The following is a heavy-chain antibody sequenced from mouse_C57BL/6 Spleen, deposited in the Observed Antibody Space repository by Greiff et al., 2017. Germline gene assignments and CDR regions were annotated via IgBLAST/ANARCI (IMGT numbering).Heavy chain of an antibody. CDR2: INPNYGTT. J-gene: IGHJ1*03. CDR3: AGARDYDYDGGYLGV. V-gene: IGHV1-39*01. D-gene: IGHD2-4*01. Sequence: VQLQQSGPELVKPGASVKISCKASGYSFTDYNMNWVKQSNGKSLEWIGVINPNYGTTSYNQKFKGKATLTVDQSSSTAYMQLNSLTSEDSAVYDGAGARDYDYDGGYLGVWGTGATVSGAS. CDR1: GYSFTDYN.